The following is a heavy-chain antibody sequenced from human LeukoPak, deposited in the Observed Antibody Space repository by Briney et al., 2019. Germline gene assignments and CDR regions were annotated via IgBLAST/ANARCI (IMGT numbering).Heavy chain of an antibody. V-gene: IGHV1-69*13. D-gene: IGHD6-13*01. CDR1: GGTFSSYA. CDR3: ATGLAAAGSLVDFYCMDV. Sequence: GASVKVSCKTSGGTFSSYAISWVRQAPGQGLEWMGGIIPIFGTTNYAQKFQGRITITADESTSTAYMELSSLRSEDTAVYYCATGLAAAGSLVDFYCMDVWGKGTTVTVSS. CDR2: IIPIFGTT. J-gene: IGHJ6*03.